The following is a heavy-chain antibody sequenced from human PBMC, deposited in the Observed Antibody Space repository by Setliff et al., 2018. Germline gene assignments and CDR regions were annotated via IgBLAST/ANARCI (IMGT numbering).Heavy chain of an antibody. V-gene: IGHV4-34*01. J-gene: IGHJ4*02. Sequence: PSETLSLTCAVYGGSFSTYFWSWIRQSPGKGLEWIGEINHTGNTNWIGKINHSGSPNYNPSLKSRVTISVDTSKNQFSLRLSAVTAADTAVYYCRFCSGYYKNDYWGQGTLVTVSS. CDR1: GGSFSTYF. CDR2: INHTGNTNWIGKINHSGSP. CDR3: RFCSGYYKNDY. D-gene: IGHD3-3*01.